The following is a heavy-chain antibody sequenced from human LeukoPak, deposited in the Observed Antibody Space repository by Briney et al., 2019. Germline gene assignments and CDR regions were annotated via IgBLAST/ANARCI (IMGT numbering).Heavy chain of an antibody. V-gene: IGHV3-48*03. CDR3: ARVRYFDWLGPFDY. CDR2: ISDSGTTI. D-gene: IGHD3-9*01. Sequence: PGGSLRLSCAASGFTFSNYEMNWVRQAPGKGLEWVSYISDSGTTIYYGDSAKGRFTISRDNAKKSLYLQMNSLRAEDTAVYYCARVRYFDWLGPFDYWGQGTLVTVSS. J-gene: IGHJ4*02. CDR1: GFTFSNYE.